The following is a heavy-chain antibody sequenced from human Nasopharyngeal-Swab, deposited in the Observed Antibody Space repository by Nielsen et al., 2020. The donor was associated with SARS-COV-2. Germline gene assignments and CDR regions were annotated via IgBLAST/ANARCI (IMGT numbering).Heavy chain of an antibody. J-gene: IGHJ5*02. CDR2: IFYSGST. Sequence: GSLRLSCTVSGGSISNYYLSWIRQPPGKGLEWVGQIFYSGSTNYNASLKTRVPISVDTSKNEFSLKLNSVNAADTAVYYCARFSVSYSLNWFDPWGQGILVIVSS. CDR1: GGSISNYY. D-gene: IGHD3-10*01. CDR3: ARFSVSYSLNWFDP. V-gene: IGHV4-59*01.